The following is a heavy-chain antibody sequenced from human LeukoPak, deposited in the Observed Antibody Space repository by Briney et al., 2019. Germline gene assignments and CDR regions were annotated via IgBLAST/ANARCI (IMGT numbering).Heavy chain of an antibody. Sequence: GGSLRLSCAASGFTFSTYWMSWVRQAPGKGLEWVANIEQNGGETYYLDSVKGRFTISRDNAKNSLYLEMNSLRAEDTAVYYCARDSSGDYNAWGQGTLVTVSS. D-gene: IGHD4-17*01. J-gene: IGHJ5*02. V-gene: IGHV3-7*01. CDR2: IEQNGGET. CDR1: GFTFSTYW. CDR3: ARDSSGDYNA.